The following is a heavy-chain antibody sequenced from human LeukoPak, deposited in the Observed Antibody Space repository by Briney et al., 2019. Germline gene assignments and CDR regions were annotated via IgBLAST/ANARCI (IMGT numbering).Heavy chain of an antibody. Sequence: SETLSLTCAVHGGSFSGYYWSWIRQPPGRGLEWLGEINHSGSTNYNPSLTSRVTISVATSKDQSTLKLNSLTTADTAVYYCASYLKTIWGFNCFDPWGQGTLVTVSS. J-gene: IGHJ5*02. V-gene: IGHV4-34*01. D-gene: IGHD3-16*01. CDR2: INHSGST. CDR3: ASYLKTIWGFNCFDP. CDR1: GGSFSGYY.